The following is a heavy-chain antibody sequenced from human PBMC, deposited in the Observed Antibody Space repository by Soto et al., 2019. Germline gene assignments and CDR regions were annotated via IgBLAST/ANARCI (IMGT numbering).Heavy chain of an antibody. D-gene: IGHD4-4*01. J-gene: IGHJ4*02. CDR3: VRGGSNYAY. CDR2: IKPDESEK. V-gene: IGHV3-7*01. CDR1: GFTFSDSW. Sequence: EVQLVESGGGLVQPGGSLRLSCTASGFTFSDSWMTWVRQAPGKGLEWVARIKPDESEKKYADSVKGRFSISRDHAKNSMYLQMDSLRGEDTAVYHCVRGGSNYAYWGQGTLVTVSS.